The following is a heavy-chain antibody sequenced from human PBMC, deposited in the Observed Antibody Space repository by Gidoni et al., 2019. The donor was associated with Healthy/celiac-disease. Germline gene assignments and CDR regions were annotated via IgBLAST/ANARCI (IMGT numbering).Heavy chain of an antibody. Sequence: VQLKKPGASVKASCKASGYTFTGYYMHWVRQAPGQGLEWMGWINPNSGSTNYAQKFQGRVTMTRDTSISTAYMELSRLRSDDTAVDYCARLSQVLGLRLGSPLGYWGQGTLVTVSS. CDR3: ARLSQVLGLRLGSPLGY. J-gene: IGHJ4*02. CDR2: INPNSGST. V-gene: IGHV1-2*02. D-gene: IGHD3-16*01. CDR1: GYTFTGYY.